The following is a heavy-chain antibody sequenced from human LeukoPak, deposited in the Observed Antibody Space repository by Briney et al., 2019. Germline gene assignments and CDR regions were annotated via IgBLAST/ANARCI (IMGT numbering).Heavy chain of an antibody. Sequence: GRFLRLSCAASGFTFDDYAMHWVRQAPGKGLEWVSGISWNSGSIGYADSVKGRFTISRDNAKNSLYLQMNSLRAEDTALYYCAKENEHITYFDYWGQGTLVTVSS. V-gene: IGHV3-9*01. CDR1: GFTFDDYA. CDR3: AKENEHITYFDY. D-gene: IGHD2-21*01. J-gene: IGHJ4*02. CDR2: ISWNSGSI.